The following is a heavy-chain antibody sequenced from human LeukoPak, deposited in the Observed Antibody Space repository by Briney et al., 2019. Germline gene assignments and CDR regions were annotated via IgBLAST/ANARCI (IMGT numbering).Heavy chain of an antibody. CDR1: GFTFSAYW. J-gene: IGHJ4*02. D-gene: IGHD3-16*01. CDR3: ARDDVGALDY. Sequence: PGGSLRLSCAASGFTFSAYWMAWVRQAPGKVLEWVANMKQDGREKHYVDSVKGRFTISRDNARNSLYLQMNSLRAEDSAVYYCARDDVGALDYWGQGTLVTVSS. CDR2: MKQDGREK. V-gene: IGHV3-7*01.